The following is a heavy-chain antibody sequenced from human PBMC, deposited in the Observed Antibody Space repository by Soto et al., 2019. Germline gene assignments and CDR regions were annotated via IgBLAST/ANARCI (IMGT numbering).Heavy chain of an antibody. CDR3: AAVLARTVREPSVTLGAYYYSMDV. D-gene: IGHD3-10*01. CDR2: FDPDVGGT. V-gene: IGHV1-24*01. CDR1: GHTLSESS. J-gene: IGHJ6*02. Sequence: GASVKVSCKVSGHTLSESSIHWVRQSPGRGLEWMGGFDPDVGGTKYAQEFQGRVTLAEDTSTDTAYMDLSSLTFGDTAVYYCAAVLARTVREPSVTLGAYYYSMDVWGQGTTVTVSS.